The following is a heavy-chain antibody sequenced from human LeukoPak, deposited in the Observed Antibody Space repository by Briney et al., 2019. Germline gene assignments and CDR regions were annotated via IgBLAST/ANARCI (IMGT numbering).Heavy chain of an antibody. Sequence: GGSLRLSCAASGFTFSSYAMHWVRQAPGKGLEWVAVISYDGSNKYYADSVKGRFTISRDNSKNTLYLQMNSLRAEDTAVYYCARDGESSGYLTDFDYWGREPWSPSPQ. CDR3: ARDGESSGYLTDFDY. CDR2: ISYDGSNK. CDR1: GFTFSSYA. D-gene: IGHD3-22*01. J-gene: IGHJ4*02. V-gene: IGHV3-30-3*01.